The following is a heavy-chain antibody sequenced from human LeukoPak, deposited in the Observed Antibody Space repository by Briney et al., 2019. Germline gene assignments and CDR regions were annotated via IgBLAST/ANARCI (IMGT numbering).Heavy chain of an antibody. J-gene: IGHJ5*02. V-gene: IGHV4-34*01. Sequence: PSETLSLTCAVYGGSFSGYYWSWIRQPPGKGLEWIGEINHSGSTNYNPSLKSRVTISVDTSKNQFSLKLSSVTAADTAVYYCARVELELLFGDWFDPWGQGTLVTVSS. CDR3: ARVELELLFGDWFDP. CDR2: INHSGST. D-gene: IGHD1-7*01. CDR1: GGSFSGYY.